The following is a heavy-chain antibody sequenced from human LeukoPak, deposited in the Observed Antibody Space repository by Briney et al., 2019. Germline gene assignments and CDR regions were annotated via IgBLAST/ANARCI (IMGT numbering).Heavy chain of an antibody. CDR2: IKEDGNEK. Sequence: GGSLRLSCAASGFTVTTYWITWVRQAPGKGLEWVANIKEDGNEKTYVDSVKGRFTISRDNAKNSLYLQMNSLRVEDTAVYYCARNRFALDIWGQGTMVTVSS. J-gene: IGHJ3*02. V-gene: IGHV3-7*04. D-gene: IGHD2/OR15-2a*01. CDR1: GFTVTTYW. CDR3: ARNRFALDI.